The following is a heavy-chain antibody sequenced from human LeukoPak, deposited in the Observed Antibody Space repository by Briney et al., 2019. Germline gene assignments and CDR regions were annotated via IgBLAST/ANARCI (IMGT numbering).Heavy chain of an antibody. CDR3: VRVSMAASDY. V-gene: IGHV1-3*01. CDR2: INAGNGNT. Sequence: WASVKVSCTASGYTFTSYAMHWVRQAPGQRLEWMGRINAGNGNTEYSQKFQGRVTITRDTSASTAYMELSSLRSEDTAVYYCVRVSMAASDYWGQGTLVTVSS. CDR1: GYTFTSYA. J-gene: IGHJ4*02. D-gene: IGHD6-6*01.